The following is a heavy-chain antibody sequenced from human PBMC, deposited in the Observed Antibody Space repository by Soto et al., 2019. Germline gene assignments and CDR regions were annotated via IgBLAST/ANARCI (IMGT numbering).Heavy chain of an antibody. CDR2: IYHSGST. D-gene: IGHD3-22*01. CDR1: GGSISSSNW. J-gene: IGHJ4*02. CDR3: ASGVYYDSSGYYSNFDY. Sequence: PSETLSLTCAVSGGSISSSNWWSWVRQPPGKGLEWIGEIYHSGSTNYNPSLKSRVTISVDKSKNQFSLKLSSVTAADTAVYYCASGVYYDSSGYYSNFDYWGQGTLVTVSS. V-gene: IGHV4-4*02.